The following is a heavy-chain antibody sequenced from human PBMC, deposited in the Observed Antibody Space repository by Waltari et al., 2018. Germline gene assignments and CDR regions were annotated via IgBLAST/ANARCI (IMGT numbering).Heavy chain of an antibody. CDR1: GYSISSGYY. CDR3: ARQVVPAAIPTYYFDY. Sequence: QVQLQESGPGLVKPSETLSLTCAVSGYSISSGYYWGWIRQPPGKGLEWIGSIYHSGSTYYNPSIKSRVTISVDTSKNQFSLKLSSVTAADTAVYYCARQVVPAAIPTYYFDYWGQGTLVTVSS. V-gene: IGHV4-38-2*01. J-gene: IGHJ4*02. D-gene: IGHD2-2*01. CDR2: IYHSGST.